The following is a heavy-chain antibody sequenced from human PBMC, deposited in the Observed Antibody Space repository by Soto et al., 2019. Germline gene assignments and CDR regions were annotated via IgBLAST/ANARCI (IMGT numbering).Heavy chain of an antibody. J-gene: IGHJ3*02. CDR2: FYYTGST. CDR1: GGSIFGTHYY. V-gene: IGHV4-39*01. D-gene: IGHD3-3*01. CDR3: ARTYYDFRSGHDAFDI. Sequence: QLQLQESGPGLVKPSETLSLTCTVSGGSIFGTHYYWGWIRQPPGKGLEWLWSFYYTGSTFHNPSLKNRVTIDVDTSKNQFSLKLTSVSAADTAVFFCARTYYDFRSGHDAFDIWGQGTMVTVS.